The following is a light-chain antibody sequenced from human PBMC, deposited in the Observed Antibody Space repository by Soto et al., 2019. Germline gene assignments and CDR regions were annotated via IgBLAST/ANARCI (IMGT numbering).Light chain of an antibody. CDR1: QSVSES. CDR2: DVS. Sequence: EIVLKQSPATLSLSPGERATLSCRASQSVSESLAWYQQKPGQAPRLLXYDVSYRATGIPVRFSGSGSGTDFTLTISSLEPEDFAVYYCQQRSDWLPITFGQGTRLEIK. J-gene: IGKJ5*01. V-gene: IGKV3-11*01. CDR3: QQRSDWLPIT.